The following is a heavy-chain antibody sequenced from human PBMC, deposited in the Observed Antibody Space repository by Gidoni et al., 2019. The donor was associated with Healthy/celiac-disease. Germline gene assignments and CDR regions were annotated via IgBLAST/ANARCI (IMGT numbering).Heavy chain of an antibody. CDR3: AHRLYLVGAGGFDP. D-gene: IGHD2-15*01. CDR2: IYWDDDK. CDR1: GFSLSTSGVG. V-gene: IGHV2-5*02. Sequence: QITLKESGPTLVKPTQTLTLTCTFSGFSLSTSGVGVGWIRQPPGKALEWLALIYWDDDKRYRPSLKSRLTITKDTSKNQVVLTMTNMDPVDTATYYCAHRLYLVGAGGFDPWGQGTLVTVSS. J-gene: IGHJ5*02.